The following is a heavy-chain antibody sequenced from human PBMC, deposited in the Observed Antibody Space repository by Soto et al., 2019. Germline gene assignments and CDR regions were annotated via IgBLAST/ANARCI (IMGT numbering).Heavy chain of an antibody. CDR2: INAGNGNT. CDR3: ARSIVVVTAADY. V-gene: IGHV1-3*01. J-gene: IGHJ4*02. Sequence: XVKVSCKASGYTFTSYAMHWVRQAPGQRLEWMGWINAGNGNTKYSQKFQGRVTITRDTSASTAYMELSSMRSEDTAVYYCARSIVVVTAADYWGPGTLVTVSS. D-gene: IGHD2-21*02. CDR1: GYTFTSYA.